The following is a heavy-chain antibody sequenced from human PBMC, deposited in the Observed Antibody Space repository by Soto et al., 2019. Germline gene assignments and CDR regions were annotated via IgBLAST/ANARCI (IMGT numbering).Heavy chain of an antibody. CDR2: ISYDGSNK. J-gene: IGHJ2*01. Sequence: QVQLVESGGGVAQPGRSLRLSCAASGFTFSSYGMHWVRQAPGKGLEWVAVISYDGSNKYYADSVKGRFTISRDNPKNTLYLQMNSLRAEDTAVYYCAKDRYGDGYWYFDLWGRGTLVTVSS. D-gene: IGHD4-17*01. CDR1: GFTFSSYG. V-gene: IGHV3-30*18. CDR3: AKDRYGDGYWYFDL.